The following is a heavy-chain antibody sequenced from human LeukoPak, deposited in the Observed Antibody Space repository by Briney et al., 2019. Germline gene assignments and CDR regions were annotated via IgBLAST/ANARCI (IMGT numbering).Heavy chain of an antibody. J-gene: IGHJ4*02. CDR1: GFTFSSYS. CDR3: ARSDSPNRFFDY. D-gene: IGHD2-21*01. Sequence: GGSLRLSCAASGFTFSSYSMNWVRQAPGKGLEWVSSISSSSSYIYYADSVKGRFTISRDNAKNSLYLQMNSLRAEDTAAYYCARSDSPNRFFDYWGQGTLVTVSS. CDR2: ISSSSSYI. V-gene: IGHV3-21*01.